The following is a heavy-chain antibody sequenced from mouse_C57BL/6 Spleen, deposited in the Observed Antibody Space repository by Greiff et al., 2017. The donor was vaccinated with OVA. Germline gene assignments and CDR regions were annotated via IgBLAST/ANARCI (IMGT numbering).Heavy chain of an antibody. V-gene: IGHV1-69*01. J-gene: IGHJ3*01. CDR2: IDPSDSYT. CDR3: AREGFAY. Sequence: QVQLQQPEAELVMPGASVKLSCKASGYTFTSYWMHWVKQRPGQGLEWIGEIDPSDSYTNYNQKFKGKSTLTVDKSSSTAYMQLSSLTSEDSAVYYCAREGFAYWGQGTLVTVSA. CDR1: GYTFTSYW.